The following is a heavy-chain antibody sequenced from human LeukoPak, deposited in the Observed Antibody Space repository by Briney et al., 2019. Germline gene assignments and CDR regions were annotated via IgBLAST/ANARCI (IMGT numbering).Heavy chain of an antibody. J-gene: IGHJ6*02. CDR1: GFTFSSYA. CDR3: ARDHGSGRYTYYYYGMDV. Sequence: GGSLRLSCAASGFTFSSYAMHWVRQAPGKGLEWVAVISYDGSNKYYADSVKGRFTISRDNSQNTLYLQMNSLRAEDTAVYSCARDHGSGRYTYYYYGMDVWGQGTTVTVSS. D-gene: IGHD3-10*01. V-gene: IGHV3-30-3*01. CDR2: ISYDGSNK.